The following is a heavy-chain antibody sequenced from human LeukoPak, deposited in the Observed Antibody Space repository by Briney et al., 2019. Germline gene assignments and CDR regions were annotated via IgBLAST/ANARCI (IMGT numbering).Heavy chain of an antibody. CDR2: IIPILGIA. D-gene: IGHD2-21*02. Sequence: SVKVSCKASGGTFSSYAISWVRQAPGQGLEWMGMIIPILGIADYAQKFQGRVTITADTSTSTAYMELSSLRSQDTAVYYCARVPSSYCAGDCSGYWGQGTLVTVSS. V-gene: IGHV1-69*04. CDR1: GGTFSSYA. CDR3: ARVPSSYCAGDCSGY. J-gene: IGHJ4*02.